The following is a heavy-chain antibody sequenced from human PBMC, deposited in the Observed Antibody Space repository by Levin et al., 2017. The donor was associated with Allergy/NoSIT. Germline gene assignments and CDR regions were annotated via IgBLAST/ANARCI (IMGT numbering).Heavy chain of an antibody. CDR1: GDFFSSYT. D-gene: IGHD3-10*01. J-gene: IGHJ5*02. Sequence: SVKVSCKASGDFFSSYTFSWVRQAPGQGLEWMGMIVALFDKTNYAEKFQGRVTITADKSTNTAYLELRSLTSDDRAVYYCAREAHFYGSENVRSCDSWGQGTLVTGSS. CDR3: AREAHFYGSENVRSCDS. V-gene: IGHV1-69*08. CDR2: IVALFDKT.